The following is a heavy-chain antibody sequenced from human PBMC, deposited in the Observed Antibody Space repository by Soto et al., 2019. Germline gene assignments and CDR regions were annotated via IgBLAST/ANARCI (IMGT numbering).Heavy chain of an antibody. J-gene: IGHJ5*02. Sequence: KTSETLSLTCAVSGDSISSGAWWSWVRQSPGKGLQWIGEIHHSGNTRNNPSLKSRVTMSVDKSNNQFSLNLMSVTAADTATYYCARDSRTGCSSTDCYMSWGRGILVTVSS. V-gene: IGHV4-4*02. CDR1: GDSISSGAW. CDR2: IHHSGNT. CDR3: ARDSRTGCSSTDCYMS. D-gene: IGHD2-2*01.